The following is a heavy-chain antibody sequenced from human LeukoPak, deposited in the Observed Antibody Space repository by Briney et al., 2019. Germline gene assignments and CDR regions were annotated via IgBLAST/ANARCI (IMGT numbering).Heavy chain of an antibody. Sequence: QPGRSLRLSCAASGFTFSSYGMHWVRQAPGKGLEWVAVIWYDGSNKYYADSVKGRFTISRDNSKNTLYLQMNSLRAEDTAVYYCARVGSGSYENDYWGQGTLVTVSS. D-gene: IGHD3-10*01. CDR2: IWYDGSNK. J-gene: IGHJ4*02. CDR3: ARVGSGSYENDY. V-gene: IGHV3-33*01. CDR1: GFTFSSYG.